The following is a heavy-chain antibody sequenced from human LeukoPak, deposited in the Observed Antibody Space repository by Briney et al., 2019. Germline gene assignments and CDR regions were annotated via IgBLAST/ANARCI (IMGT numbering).Heavy chain of an antibody. J-gene: IGHJ2*01. Sequence: SVKVSCKASGGTFSSYAISWVRQAPGQRLEWMGGIIPIFGTANYAQKFQGRVTITTDESTSTAYMELSSLRSEDTAVYYCARVHLGYDSSVQWYFDLWGRGTLVTVSS. V-gene: IGHV1-69*05. CDR1: GGTFSSYA. CDR3: ARVHLGYDSSVQWYFDL. CDR2: IIPIFGTA. D-gene: IGHD3-22*01.